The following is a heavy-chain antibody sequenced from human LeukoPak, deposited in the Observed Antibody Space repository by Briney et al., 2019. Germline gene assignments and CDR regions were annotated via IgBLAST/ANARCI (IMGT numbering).Heavy chain of an antibody. J-gene: IGHJ6*03. CDR3: ARGDYKLGYMDV. D-gene: IGHD4-11*01. Sequence: GGSLRLSCAASGFTFSSYWMHWVRQAPGKGLVWVSRINTDGSSTSYADSVKGRFTISRDNAKNTLYLQMNSLRAEDTAVYHCARGDYKLGYMDVWGKGTTVTVSS. V-gene: IGHV3-74*01. CDR2: INTDGSST. CDR1: GFTFSSYW.